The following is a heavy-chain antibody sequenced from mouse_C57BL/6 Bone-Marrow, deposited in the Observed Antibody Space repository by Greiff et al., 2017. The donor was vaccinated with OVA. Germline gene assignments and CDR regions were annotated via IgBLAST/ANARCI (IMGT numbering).Heavy chain of an antibody. D-gene: IGHD1-1*01. CDR1: GFNIKDDY. CDR3: TTWGYYGPWFAY. Sequence: EVKRVESGAELARPGASVKLSCTASGFNIKDDYMHWVKQRPEQGLEWIGWIDPENGDTEYASKFQGKATITADTSSNTAYLQLSSLTSEDTAVYYCTTWGYYGPWFAYWGQGTLVTVSA. V-gene: IGHV14-4*01. CDR2: IDPENGDT. J-gene: IGHJ3*01.